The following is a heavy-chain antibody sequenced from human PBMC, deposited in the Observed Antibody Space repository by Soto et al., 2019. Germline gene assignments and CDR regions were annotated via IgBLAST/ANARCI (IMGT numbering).Heavy chain of an antibody. CDR2: IFPGDSDT. CDR1: GYNFANSW. CDR3: AAGSSTGLDAFDI. V-gene: IGHV5-51*01. Sequence: ESLKISCKGSGYNFANSWIGWVRQMPGKGLEWMGMIFPGDSDTKNSPSLEGQITMSVDKSDSSAYLQWRSLKASDTAIYYCAAGSSTGLDAFDIWGQGTMVTVSS. J-gene: IGHJ3*02. D-gene: IGHD2-8*02.